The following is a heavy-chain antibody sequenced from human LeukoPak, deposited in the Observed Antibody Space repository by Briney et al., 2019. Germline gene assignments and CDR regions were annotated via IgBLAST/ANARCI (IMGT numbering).Heavy chain of an antibody. V-gene: IGHV4-4*07. CDR3: ARGIADPYSFDS. D-gene: IGHD6-13*01. J-gene: IGHJ4*02. Sequence: KASETLSLTCTVSGGSINFYYWSWIRQPAGKELEWIGRIYSTGSTNYSPSLKSRVTMSVDKSKNQFSLNLSSVTAADTAVYYCARGIADPYSFDSWGQGTLVTVSS. CDR2: IYSTGST. CDR1: GGSINFYY.